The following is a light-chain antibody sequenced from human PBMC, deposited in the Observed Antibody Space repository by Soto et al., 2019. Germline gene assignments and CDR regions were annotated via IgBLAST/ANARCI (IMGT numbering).Light chain of an antibody. V-gene: IGLV2-14*01. CDR3: SSYTIRSTWV. J-gene: IGLJ3*02. CDR2: EVN. Sequence: QSVLTQPASVSASPGQSITISCTGTSSDVGGYKFVSWYQHHPGKAPKLMIYEVNNRPSGVSNRFSGSKSGNTASLTISGLQADDEADYYCSSYTIRSTWVFGGGTKLTVL. CDR1: SSDVGGYKF.